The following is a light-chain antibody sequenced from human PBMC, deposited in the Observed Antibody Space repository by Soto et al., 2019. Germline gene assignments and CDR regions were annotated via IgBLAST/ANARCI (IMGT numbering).Light chain of an antibody. J-gene: IGKJ1*01. CDR2: GAS. CDR3: QQYNNWPRT. Sequence: EIVMTQSPATLSVSLGERATLSCRASQSVSSNLAWYQQKPGQAPRLLIYGASTRATGIPARFSGSGSGTEFTLTISSLQSEDFAVYYCQQYNNWPRTFGQGTK. V-gene: IGKV3D-15*01. CDR1: QSVSSN.